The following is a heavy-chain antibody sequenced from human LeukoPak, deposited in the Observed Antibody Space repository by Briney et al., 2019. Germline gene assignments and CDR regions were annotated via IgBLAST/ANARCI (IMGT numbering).Heavy chain of an antibody. D-gene: IGHD5-18*01. Sequence: SETLSLTCAVSGGSISSSNWWSWVRQPPGKGLEWIGEIYHSGSTNYNPSLKSRVTISVDKSKNQFSLKLSSVTAADTAVYYCARAGKLQLWSTTLPGVFDYWGQGTLVTVSS. CDR2: IYHSGST. J-gene: IGHJ4*02. V-gene: IGHV4-4*02. CDR1: GGSISSSNW. CDR3: ARAGKLQLWSTTLPGVFDY.